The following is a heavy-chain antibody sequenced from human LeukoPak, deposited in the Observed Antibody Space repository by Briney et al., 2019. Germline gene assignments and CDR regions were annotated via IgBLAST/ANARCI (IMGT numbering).Heavy chain of an antibody. J-gene: IGHJ6*03. CDR3: AREVSSSSHYYYYYMDV. Sequence: PSETLSLTCTVSGYSISSGYYWGWIRQPPGKGLEWIGRIYTSGSTSYNPSLKSRVTISVDTSKNQFSLKLSSVTAADTAVYYCAREVSSSSHYYYYYMDVWGKGTTVTVSS. CDR2: IYTSGST. V-gene: IGHV4-38-2*02. D-gene: IGHD6-6*01. CDR1: GYSISSGYY.